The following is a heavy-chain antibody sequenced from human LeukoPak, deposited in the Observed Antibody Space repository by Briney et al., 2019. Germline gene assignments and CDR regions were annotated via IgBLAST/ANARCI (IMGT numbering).Heavy chain of an antibody. D-gene: IGHD3-9*01. Sequence: NTSETLSLTCTVSGDSINTGGYFWTWIRQPAGKGLEWIGRIYTGGTTNYSPSLKSRVTISLATSKNEFSLKLTSVTVSDTGVYYCARLSDDVLTGYYSALDYWGQGILVTVSS. CDR2: IYTGGTT. CDR3: ARLSDDVLTGYYSALDY. J-gene: IGHJ4*02. CDR1: GDSINTGGYF. V-gene: IGHV4-61*02.